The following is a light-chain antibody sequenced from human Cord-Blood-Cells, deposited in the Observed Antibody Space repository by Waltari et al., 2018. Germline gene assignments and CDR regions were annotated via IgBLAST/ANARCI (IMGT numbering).Light chain of an antibody. CDR3: QQYNNWPPLT. CDR1: QSVSSN. V-gene: IGKV3-15*01. Sequence: EIVMTQSPATLSVSPGERATLSCRASQSVSSNLAWYQQKPGQAPRLLIYGASTRAPAIPARFSGSGSGKELTLIIISLHSEDFAVYYCQQYNNWPPLTFGGGTKVEIK. J-gene: IGKJ4*01. CDR2: GAS.